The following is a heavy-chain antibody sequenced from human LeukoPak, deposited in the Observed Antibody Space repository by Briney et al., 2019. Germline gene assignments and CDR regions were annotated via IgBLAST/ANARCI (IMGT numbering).Heavy chain of an antibody. Sequence: ASVKVSCKASGYTFTSYGISWVRQAPGQGLEWMGWISAYNGNTNYAQKLQGRVTMTTDTSTSTAYMELRSLRSDDTAVYYCARDGPYSSSSGVFDYWGQGTLVTVSS. CDR2: ISAYNGNT. D-gene: IGHD6-6*01. J-gene: IGHJ4*02. V-gene: IGHV1-18*01. CDR1: GYTFTSYG. CDR3: ARDGPYSSSSGVFDY.